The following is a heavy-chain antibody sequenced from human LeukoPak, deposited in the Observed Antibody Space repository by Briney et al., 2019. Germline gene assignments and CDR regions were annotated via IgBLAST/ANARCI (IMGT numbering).Heavy chain of an antibody. CDR3: TRDSVSTIFGVVIQWFDP. D-gene: IGHD3-3*01. CDR2: IRSKAYGGTT. J-gene: IGHJ5*02. Sequence: PGRSLRLSCTASGFTFGDYAMSWFRQAPGKGLEWVGFIRSKAYGGTTEYAASVKGRFTISRDDSKSIAYLQMNSLKTEDTATYYCTRDSVSTIFGVVIQWFDPWGQGTLVTVSS. V-gene: IGHV3-49*03. CDR1: GFTFGDYA.